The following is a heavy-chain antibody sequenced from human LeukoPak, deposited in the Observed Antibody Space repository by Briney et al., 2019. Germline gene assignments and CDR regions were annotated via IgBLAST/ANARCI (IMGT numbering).Heavy chain of an antibody. V-gene: IGHV3-23*01. J-gene: IGHJ4*02. CDR2: IIGSVGST. CDR1: GFTFSSYA. Sequence: GGSLRLSCAASGFTFSSYAMSWVRQAPGKGLECVSAIIGSVGSTYYADSVKGRFTISRDNSKNTLYLQMNSLRAEDTAVYYCATSLASQYYDFWSGYYGSYYFDYWGQGTLVTVSS. CDR3: ATSLASQYYDFWSGYYGSYYFDY. D-gene: IGHD3-3*01.